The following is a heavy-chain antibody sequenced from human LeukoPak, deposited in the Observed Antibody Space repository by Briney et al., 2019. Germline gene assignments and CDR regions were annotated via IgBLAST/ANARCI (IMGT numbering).Heavy chain of an antibody. V-gene: IGHV3-30*04. D-gene: IGHD3-22*01. CDR1: GFAFSYYP. J-gene: IGHJ3*02. CDR2: VSSDGRNK. CDR3: ARVGDTSGYYFADGFDI. Sequence: GGSLRLSCAASGFAFSYYPMHWVRQAPGKGLEWVAVVSSDGRNKYYADSVRGRFTISRDNSKNTLYLQMNSLRVEDTAVLYCARVGDTSGYYFADGFDIWGQGTMVTVSS.